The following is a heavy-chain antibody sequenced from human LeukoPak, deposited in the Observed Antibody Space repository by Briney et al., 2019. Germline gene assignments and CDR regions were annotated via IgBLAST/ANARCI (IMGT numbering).Heavy chain of an antibody. CDR2: INHSGST. CDR1: GGSFSGYY. CDR3: APRCSGGSCYARGYFQH. J-gene: IGHJ1*01. D-gene: IGHD2-15*01. V-gene: IGHV4-34*01. Sequence: SETLSLTCAVYGGSFSGYYWSWIRQPPGKGLEWIGEINHSGSTNYNPSLKSRVTISVDTSKNQFSLKLSSVTAADTAVYYCAPRCSGGSCYARGYFQHWGQGTLATVSS.